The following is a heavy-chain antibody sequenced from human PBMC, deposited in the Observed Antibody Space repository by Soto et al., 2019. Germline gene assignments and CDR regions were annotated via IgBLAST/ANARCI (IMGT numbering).Heavy chain of an antibody. CDR1: GFSLSTSGVG. J-gene: IGHJ3*02. CDR3: AEGEYSSSSAAFDI. CDR2: IYWDDDK. D-gene: IGHD6-6*01. V-gene: IGHV2-5*02. Sequence: SGPTLVNPTQTLTQTCTFSGFSLSTSGVGVGWIRQPPGKALEWLALIYWDDDKRYSPSLKSRLTITKDTSKNQVVLTMTNMDPVDTATYYCAEGEYSSSSAAFDIWGQGTMVTVSS.